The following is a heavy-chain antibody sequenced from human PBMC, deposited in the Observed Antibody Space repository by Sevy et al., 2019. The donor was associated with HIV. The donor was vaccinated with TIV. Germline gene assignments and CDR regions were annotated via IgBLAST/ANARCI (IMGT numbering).Heavy chain of an antibody. J-gene: IGHJ4*02. V-gene: IGHV3-9*01. D-gene: IGHD3-10*01. Sequence: GGSLRLSCAASGFTFGNYAMDWVRQAPGKGLEWVSGISWNSASIGYADSVKGRFIISRDNAENSLYLQMNSLRPEDTALYYGAKGDQYYYDSGIEFWGQGTLVTVSS. CDR3: AKGDQYYYDSGIEF. CDR1: GFTFGNYA. CDR2: ISWNSASI.